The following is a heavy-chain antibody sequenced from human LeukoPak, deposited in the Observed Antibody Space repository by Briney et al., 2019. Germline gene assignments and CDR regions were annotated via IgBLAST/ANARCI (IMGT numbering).Heavy chain of an antibody. CDR3: ARGVEPLATNTLAY. CDR2: LYSDGNT. J-gene: IGHJ4*02. Sequence: GGSLRLSCAASGFTVMTNDMTWVRQAPGKGLEGVSVLYSDGNTKYADSVQGRFTISRDNSKNTLYLEMNSLSPDDTAVYYCARGVEPLATNTLAYWGQGTLVTVSS. D-gene: IGHD1-14*01. V-gene: IGHV3-53*01. CDR1: GFTVMTND.